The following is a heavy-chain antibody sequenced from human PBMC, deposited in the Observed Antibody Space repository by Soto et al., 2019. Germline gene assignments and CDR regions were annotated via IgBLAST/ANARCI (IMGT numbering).Heavy chain of an antibody. CDR3: AKGLASGWYVGVFGY. CDR1: GYTFTSYA. Sequence: ASVKLSCKASGYTFTSYAMHWVRQAPGQRLEWMGWINAGNGNTKYSQKFQGRVTITRDTSASTAYMELSSLRSEDTAVYYCAKGLASGWYVGVFGYWGQGTLVTVSS. V-gene: IGHV1-3*01. D-gene: IGHD6-19*01. J-gene: IGHJ4*02. CDR2: INAGNGNT.